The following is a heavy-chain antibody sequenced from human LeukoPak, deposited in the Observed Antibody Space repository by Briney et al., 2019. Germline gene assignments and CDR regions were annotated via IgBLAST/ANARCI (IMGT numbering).Heavy chain of an antibody. D-gene: IGHD3-22*01. J-gene: IGHJ4*02. CDR3: ARSANYYDSSGSGDY. CDR2: IYPGDSDT. CDR1: GYSFTSYW. V-gene: IGHV5-51*01. Sequence: EESLKISCKGSGYSFTSYWIGWVRQMPGKGLEWMGIIYPGDSDTRYSPSFQGQVTISADKSISTAYLQWSSLKASDTAMYYCARSANYYDSSGSGDYWGQGTLVTVSS.